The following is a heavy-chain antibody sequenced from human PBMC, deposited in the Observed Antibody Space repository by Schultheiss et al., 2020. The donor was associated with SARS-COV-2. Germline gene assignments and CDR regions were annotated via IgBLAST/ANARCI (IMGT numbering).Heavy chain of an antibody. CDR1: GFTFDDYA. CDR2: VWAGGIKE. V-gene: IGHV3-33*08. CDR3: ATGYYDSDKSGGNHY. D-gene: IGHD3-22*01. Sequence: GGSLRLSCAASGFTFDDYAMHWVRQAPGKGLEWVAVVWAGGIKEQYADSVKGRFTISRDISKNTLYLQMNSLKAEDTAVYYCATGYYDSDKSGGNHYWGQGTLVTVSS. J-gene: IGHJ4*02.